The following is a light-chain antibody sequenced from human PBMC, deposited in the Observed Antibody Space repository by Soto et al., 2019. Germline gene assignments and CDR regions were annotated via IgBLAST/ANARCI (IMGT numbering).Light chain of an antibody. V-gene: IGKV4-1*01. Sequence: DIVMTQSPDSLPVSLGERATINCKSSQSVLYSSNNKNYLAWFQQKSGQPPTLLIYWASTRESGVPDRFSGGGSGTDITLTISLLQSEDVAVYYCQQYDNTPQTCGQGTKVHIQ. CDR1: QSVLYSSNNKNY. J-gene: IGKJ1*01. CDR2: WAS. CDR3: QQYDNTPQT.